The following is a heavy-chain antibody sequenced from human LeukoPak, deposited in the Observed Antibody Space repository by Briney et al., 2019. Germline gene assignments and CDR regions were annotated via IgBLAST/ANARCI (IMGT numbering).Heavy chain of an antibody. CDR1: GFTFCNAW. D-gene: IGHD3-22*01. V-gene: IGHV3-15*01. CDR2: IKSKTDGGTT. Sequence: RGSPRLSCAASGFTFCNAWMSSVPQAPGEGLEWVGRIKSKTDGGTTDYAAPVKGRFTISRDDSKNTLYLQTNSLQTEGPAVYYCTIDLYYDIRCYCYWGQGNLVTLST. CDR3: TIDLYYDIRCYCY. J-gene: IGHJ4*02.